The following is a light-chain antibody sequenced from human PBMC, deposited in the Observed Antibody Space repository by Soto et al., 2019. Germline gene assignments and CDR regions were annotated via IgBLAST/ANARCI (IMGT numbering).Light chain of an antibody. J-gene: IGKJ2*03. CDR1: QSVSSN. CDR2: GAS. V-gene: IGKV3-15*01. CDR3: LQYYNRPPYS. Sequence: EIVMTQSPATLSVSPGERATLSCRARQSVSSNLAWYQQKPGQTPRLLIYGASTRATGIPARFSGSGSGTEFTLTISSLQSEDFADYYCLQYYNRPPYSFGQGTKLETK.